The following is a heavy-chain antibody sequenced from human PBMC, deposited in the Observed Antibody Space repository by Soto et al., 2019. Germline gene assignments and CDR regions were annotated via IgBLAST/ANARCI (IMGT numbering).Heavy chain of an antibody. CDR1: GYTFTSYG. V-gene: IGHV1-3*01. D-gene: IGHD6-13*01. CDR2: IHAANGDT. Sequence: ASVKVSCKASGYTFTSYGIHWVRQAPGQRLEWMGWIHAANGDTKYSPKFQGRVTITRDTSASTAYMELSSLRSEDTAVYYCVRRNVSATGIDWFDPWGQGTLVTVSS. CDR3: VRRNVSATGIDWFDP. J-gene: IGHJ5*02.